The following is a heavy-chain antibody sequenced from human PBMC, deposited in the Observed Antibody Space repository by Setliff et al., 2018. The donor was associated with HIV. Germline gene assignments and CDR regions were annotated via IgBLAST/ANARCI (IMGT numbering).Heavy chain of an antibody. V-gene: IGHV3-11*05. D-gene: IGHD6-13*01. J-gene: IGHJ4*01. CDR1: EFTFSDYY. CDR2: ISSSGTYT. CDR3: AKVGSTGWYYFDY. Sequence: KPGGSLRLSCAASEFTFSDYYMSWIRQAPGKGLEWVSYISSSGTYTNYTASVRGRFTISRDNAKNSLYLQMNGLRAEDTALYYCAKVGSTGWYYFDYWGHGTLVTVSS.